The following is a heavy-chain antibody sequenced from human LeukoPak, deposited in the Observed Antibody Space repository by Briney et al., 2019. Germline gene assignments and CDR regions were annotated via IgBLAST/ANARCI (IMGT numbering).Heavy chain of an antibody. CDR3: AKGNAQITMIVVDDDAFDI. D-gene: IGHD3-22*01. Sequence: GGSLRLSCAASGFTISSYAMSWVRQAPGKELEGVSAISGSGGSTYYAVSVKGRFTISRDNSVNMLYLQMNSLRAEDMAVYYCAKGNAQITMIVVDDDAFDIWGQGTMVTVSS. V-gene: IGHV3-23*01. CDR2: ISGSGGST. CDR1: GFTISSYA. J-gene: IGHJ3*02.